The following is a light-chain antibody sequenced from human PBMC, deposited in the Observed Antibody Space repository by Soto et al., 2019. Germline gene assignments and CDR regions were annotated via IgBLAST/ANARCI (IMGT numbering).Light chain of an antibody. CDR3: ISYTVSRSYV. J-gene: IGLJ1*01. V-gene: IGLV2-14*01. CDR1: SSDVGGYNY. Sequence: QSVLTQPASVSGSPGQSITISCTGTSSDVGGYNYVSWYQQHPGKAPKLMIYGVSDRPSGVSYRFSGSKSGNTASLTISGLQADDEADYYCISYTVSRSYVFGTGTKLTVL. CDR2: GVS.